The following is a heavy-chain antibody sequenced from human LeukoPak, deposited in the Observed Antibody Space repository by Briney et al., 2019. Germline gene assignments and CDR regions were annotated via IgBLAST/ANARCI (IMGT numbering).Heavy chain of an antibody. Sequence: GGSLRLSCAASGFTFRNFGMNWVRQAPGKGLQWVSGIGPGGDRKHYGDSFEGRFTISRDNSKNTVYLQMNSLRVDDTAVYYCARRAGAYSHPYDYWGQGTLVTVSS. J-gene: IGHJ4*02. V-gene: IGHV3-23*01. D-gene: IGHD4/OR15-4a*01. CDR1: GFTFRNFG. CDR3: ARRAGAYSHPYDY. CDR2: IGPGGDRK.